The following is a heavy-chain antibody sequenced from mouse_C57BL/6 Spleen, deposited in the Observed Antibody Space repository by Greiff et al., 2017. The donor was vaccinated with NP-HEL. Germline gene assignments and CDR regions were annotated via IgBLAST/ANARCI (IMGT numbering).Heavy chain of an antibody. CDR3: AREDYGSSHWYFDV. CDR1: GFTFSSYA. Sequence: VQLKESGGGLVKPGGSLKLSCAASGFTFSSYAMSWVRQTPEKRLEWVATISDGGSYTYYPDNVKGRFTISRDNAKNNLYLQMSQLKAEDTAMDYCAREDYGSSHWYFDVWGTGTTVTGSS. V-gene: IGHV5-4*01. D-gene: IGHD1-1*01. J-gene: IGHJ1*03. CDR2: ISDGGSYT.